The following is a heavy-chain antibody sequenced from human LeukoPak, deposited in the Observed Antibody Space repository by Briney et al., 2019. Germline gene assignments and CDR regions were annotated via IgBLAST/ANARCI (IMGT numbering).Heavy chain of an antibody. CDR2: ISSSSSYT. CDR1: GFTFSSYS. CDR3: ARELVVAYYYYGMDV. D-gene: IGHD2-15*01. Sequence: GGSLRLSCAASGFTFSSYSMNWVRQAPGKGLEWVSSISSSSSYTYYADSVKGRFTISRDNAKNSLYLQMNSLRAEDTAVYYCARELVVAYYYYGMDVWGQGTTVTVSS. J-gene: IGHJ6*02. V-gene: IGHV3-21*01.